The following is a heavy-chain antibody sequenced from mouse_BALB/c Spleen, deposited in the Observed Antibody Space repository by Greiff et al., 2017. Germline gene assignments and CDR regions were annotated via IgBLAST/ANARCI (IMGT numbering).Heavy chain of an antibody. V-gene: IGHV5-12-1*01. J-gene: IGHJ4*01. CDR1: GFAFSSYD. D-gene: IGHD1-1*01. CDR2: ISSGGGST. Sequence: EVMLVESGGGLVKPGGSLKLSCAASGFAFSSYDMSWVRQTPEKRLEWVAYISSGGGSTYYPDTVKGRFTISRDNAKNTLYLQMSSLKSEDTAMYYCARNGPTEAMDYWGQGTSVTVSS. CDR3: ARNGPTEAMDY.